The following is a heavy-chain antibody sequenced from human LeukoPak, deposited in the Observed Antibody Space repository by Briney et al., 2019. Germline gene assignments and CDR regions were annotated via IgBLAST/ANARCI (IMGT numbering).Heavy chain of an antibody. J-gene: IGHJ4*02. D-gene: IGHD1-1*01. CDR2: IYHSGST. V-gene: IGHV4-4*02. Sequence: SETLSLTCAVSGGSISSSNWWSWVRQPPGKGLEWIGEIYHSGSTNYNPSLKSRVTMSVDKSRNHFSLNLNSVTAADTAVYYWVCDSGYRSDYWGQGTLVTVSS. CDR3: VCDSGYRSDY. CDR1: GGSISSSNW.